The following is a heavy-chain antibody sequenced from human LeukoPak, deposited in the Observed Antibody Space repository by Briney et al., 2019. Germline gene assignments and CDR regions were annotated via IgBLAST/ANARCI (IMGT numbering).Heavy chain of an antibody. J-gene: IGHJ4*02. CDR3: AKANWVSNADAVW. D-gene: IGHD1-1*01. CDR1: GFSFSNFA. V-gene: IGHV3-23*01. Sequence: GGSLRLSCAASGFSFSNFAMSWVRHAPASVPEWVSRFRGGGETFYADSVKGRFTLSRDDSRNTVYLQLNNLRVEDTAIYYCAKANWVSNADAVWWGQGTQVTVSS. CDR2: FRGGGET.